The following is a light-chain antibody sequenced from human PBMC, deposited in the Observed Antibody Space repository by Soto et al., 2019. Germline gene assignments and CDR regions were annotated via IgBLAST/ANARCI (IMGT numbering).Light chain of an antibody. CDR2: GAS. J-gene: IGKJ1*01. Sequence: EIVLTQSPGTLSLSPGERATLSCRASQSVSSSYLAWYQQKPGQAPRLLIYGASSRATGIPDRFSGSGSGTDFTLTISRLEPEDFALYYCQQYNNWPPKTFGQGTKVDIK. CDR1: QSVSSSY. V-gene: IGKV3-20*01. CDR3: QQYNNWPPKT.